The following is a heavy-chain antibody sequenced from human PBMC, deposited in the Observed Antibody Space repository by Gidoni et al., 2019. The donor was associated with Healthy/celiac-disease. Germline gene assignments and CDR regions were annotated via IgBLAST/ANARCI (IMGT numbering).Heavy chain of an antibody. V-gene: IGHV4-39*01. Sequence: QLQLQESGPGLVKPSETLSLTCTVSGGSISSSRYYWGWIRQPPGKGLEWIGSIYYSGSTYYNPSLKSRVTISVDTSKNQFSLKLSSVTAADTAVYYCARLGYSYGYLDYWGQGTLVTVSS. J-gene: IGHJ4*02. CDR2: IYYSGST. CDR3: ARLGYSYGYLDY. D-gene: IGHD5-18*01. CDR1: GGSISSSRYY.